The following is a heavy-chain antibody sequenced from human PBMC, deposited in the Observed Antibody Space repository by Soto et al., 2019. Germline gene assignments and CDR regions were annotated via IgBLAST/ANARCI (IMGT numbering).Heavy chain of an antibody. CDR2: INHSGST. Sequence: PSETLSLTCAVYGGSFSGYYWSWIRQPPGKGLEWIGEINHSGSTNYNPSNKSRVTISADTTKNQFSLKLSSVTAAYTAVYYCARGRHPMVRGVIPYYFDYWGQGTLVTVSS. J-gene: IGHJ4*02. CDR1: GGSFSGYY. V-gene: IGHV4-34*01. D-gene: IGHD3-10*01. CDR3: ARGRHPMVRGVIPYYFDY.